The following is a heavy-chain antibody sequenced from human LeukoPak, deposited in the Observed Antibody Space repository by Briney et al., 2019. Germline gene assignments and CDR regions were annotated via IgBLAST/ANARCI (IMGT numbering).Heavy chain of an antibody. D-gene: IGHD2-15*01. CDR3: ARDLTPPYIVVVVAATPEDPMDV. V-gene: IGHV1-18*01. CDR2: ISAYNGNT. Sequence: ASVKVSCKASGYTFTSYGISWVRQAPGQGLEWMGWISAYNGNTNYAQKLRGRVTMTTDTSTSTAYMELRSLRSDDTAVYYCARDLTPPYIVVVVAATPEDPMDVWGQGTTVTVSS. CDR1: GYTFTSYG. J-gene: IGHJ6*02.